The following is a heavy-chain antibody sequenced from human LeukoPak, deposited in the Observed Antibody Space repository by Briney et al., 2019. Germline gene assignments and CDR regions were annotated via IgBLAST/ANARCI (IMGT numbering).Heavy chain of an antibody. J-gene: IGHJ4*02. CDR1: GYTFTGCY. Sequence: GASVKVSCKASGYTFTGCYMHWVRQAPGQGLEWMGWINPNSGGTNYAQKFQGRVTMTRDTSISTAYMELSRLRSDDTAVYYCARRAGYCSGGSCYSGYYFDYWGQGTLVTVSS. CDR3: ARRAGYCSGGSCYSGYYFDY. V-gene: IGHV1-2*02. D-gene: IGHD2-15*01. CDR2: INPNSGGT.